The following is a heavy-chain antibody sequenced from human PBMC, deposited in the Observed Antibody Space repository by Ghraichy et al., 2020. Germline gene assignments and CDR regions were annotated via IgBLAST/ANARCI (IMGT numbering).Heavy chain of an antibody. CDR2: IIAGNGNT. D-gene: IGHD6-19*01. Sequence: ASVKVSCKASGYTFISYALHWVRQAPGQRLEWMGWIIAGNGNTQYAQKFQGRVTITRGTSVSTAYMELSSLRSEDTAVYYCARLSRVHSSGWYYFDYWGQGTLVTVSS. CDR1: GYTFISYA. V-gene: IGHV1-3*01. J-gene: IGHJ4*02. CDR3: ARLSRVHSSGWYYFDY.